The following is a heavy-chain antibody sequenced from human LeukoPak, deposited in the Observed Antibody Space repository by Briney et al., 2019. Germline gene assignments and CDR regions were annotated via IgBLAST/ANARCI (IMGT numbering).Heavy chain of an antibody. CDR3: TRRLGGSSEGYDY. CDR2: INPNNGGT. V-gene: IGHV1-2*02. J-gene: IGHJ4*02. CDR1: GHTFTGYD. D-gene: IGHD1-26*01. Sequence: ASVKVSCKASGHTFTGYDIHWVRQAPGQGLEWMGWINPNNGGTKYTQKFLGRVTMTGDTSINTAYMEVTSLRSDDTAVYYCTRRLGGSSEGYDYWGQGTLVTVSS.